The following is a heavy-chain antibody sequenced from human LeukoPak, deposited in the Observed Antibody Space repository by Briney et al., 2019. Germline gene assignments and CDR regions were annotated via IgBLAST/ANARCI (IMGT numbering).Heavy chain of an antibody. Sequence: GGSLRLSCAASGFTFSTYAMHWVRQAPGKGLEWVAFIRYDGTNKYYADSVKGRLTISRDNSKNTLYLQMNSLRAEDTAVYYCAKDRDSSSYSGYYYMDVWGKGTTVTVSS. CDR3: AKDRDSSSYSGYYYMDV. D-gene: IGHD6-6*01. CDR2: IRYDGTNK. J-gene: IGHJ6*03. CDR1: GFTFSTYA. V-gene: IGHV3-30*02.